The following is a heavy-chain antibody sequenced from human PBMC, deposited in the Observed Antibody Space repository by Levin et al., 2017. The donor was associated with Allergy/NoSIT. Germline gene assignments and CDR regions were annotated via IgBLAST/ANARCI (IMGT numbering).Heavy chain of an antibody. CDR3: ARLRGYSYGYADY. D-gene: IGHD5-18*01. J-gene: IGHJ4*02. CDR1: GFSFSNYA. CDR2: VSSTGNTI. V-gene: IGHV3-48*01. Sequence: GGSLRLSCAASGFSFSNYAMNWVRQSPGKGLEWISYVSSTGNTIDYADSVKGRFTISRDNAENSLFLQMDSLRAEDTAMYYCARLRGYSYGYADYWGQGTLVTVSS.